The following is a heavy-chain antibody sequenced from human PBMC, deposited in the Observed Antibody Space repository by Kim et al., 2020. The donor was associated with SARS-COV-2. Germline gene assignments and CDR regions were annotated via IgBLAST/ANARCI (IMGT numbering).Heavy chain of an antibody. CDR3: ARAGSYNLYGMDV. Sequence: AQKSRGRDTVTRDTSTSTVYRELSSLRSEDTAVYYCARAGSYNLYGMDVWGQGTTVTVSS. J-gene: IGHJ6*02. V-gene: IGHV1-46*01. D-gene: IGHD1-20*01.